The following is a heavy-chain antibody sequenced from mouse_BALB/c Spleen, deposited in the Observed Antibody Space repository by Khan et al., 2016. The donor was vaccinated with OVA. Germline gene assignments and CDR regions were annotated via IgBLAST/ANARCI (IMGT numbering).Heavy chain of an antibody. V-gene: IGHV3-2*02. J-gene: IGHJ4*01. CDR3: ASKNYYGYAVEY. CDR2: ISYSGST. D-gene: IGHD1-1*01. CDR1: GYSITTNYA. Sequence: EVQLLESGPGLVKPSQSLSLTCTVTGYSITTNYAWDWIRQFPGNKLEWMGYISYSGSTSYNPSLKSRISITRNKSKNQFFLQLNSVTTEDTATYYCASKNYYGYAVEYWGQGTLVTVSS.